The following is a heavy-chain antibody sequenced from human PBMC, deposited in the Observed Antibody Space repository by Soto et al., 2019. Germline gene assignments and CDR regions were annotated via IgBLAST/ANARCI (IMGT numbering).Heavy chain of an antibody. CDR2: IIPTLGIL. J-gene: IGHJ4*02. D-gene: IGHD3-22*01. CDR3: ANGPYTMTGSYFDF. Sequence: QVQVVQSGAEVKKPGSSVKVSCRISGGTFDMYALNWVRQAPGQGLEWMGGIIPTLGILRYAKKFQGRVTGDGDGSKSTTFLEPGRLRFYETGVYYCANGPYTMTGSYFDFWGQGTLVTVSA. CDR1: GGTFDMYA. V-gene: IGHV1-69*01.